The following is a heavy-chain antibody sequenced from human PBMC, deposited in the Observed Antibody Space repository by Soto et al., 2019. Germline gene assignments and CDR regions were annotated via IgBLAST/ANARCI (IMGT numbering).Heavy chain of an antibody. V-gene: IGHV3-33*01. J-gene: IGHJ4*02. D-gene: IGHD4-17*01. Sequence: TGGSLRLSCVVSGFTFSRYGFHWVRQAPGKGLEWVAVIWYDGSKKFYVDSVKGRFAISRDDSKSTLYLEMTSLRVEDTAVYYCARDPATVTTYYDFWGQGTLVTVSS. CDR2: IWYDGSKK. CDR1: GFTFSRYG. CDR3: ARDPATVTTYYDF.